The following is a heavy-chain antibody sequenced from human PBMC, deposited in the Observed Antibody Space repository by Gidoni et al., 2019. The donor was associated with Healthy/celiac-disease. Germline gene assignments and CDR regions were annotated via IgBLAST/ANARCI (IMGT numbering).Heavy chain of an antibody. Sequence: QVQLQESGPGLVTPSETLSLTCTVSGGSISSYYWSWIRQPPGKGLEWIGYIYYSGTPNYNPSLKSRVTISVDTSKNQFSLKLSSVTAADTAVYYCARDGGGGVHYWGQGTLVTVSS. D-gene: IGHD3-16*01. CDR3: ARDGGGGVHY. J-gene: IGHJ4*02. CDR1: GGSISSYY. V-gene: IGHV4-59*01. CDR2: IYYSGTP.